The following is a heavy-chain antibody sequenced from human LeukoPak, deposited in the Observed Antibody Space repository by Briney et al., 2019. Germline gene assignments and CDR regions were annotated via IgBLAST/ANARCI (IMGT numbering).Heavy chain of an antibody. CDR3: AGVQWFGELTGAAFDI. V-gene: IGHV1-69*05. D-gene: IGHD3-10*01. CDR1: GGTFSSYA. CDR2: IIPIFGTA. J-gene: IGHJ3*02. Sequence: GASVKVSCKASGGTFSSYAISWVRQAPGQGLEWMGGIIPIFGTANYAQKFQGRVTITTDESTSTAYMELSSLRSEDTAVYYCAGVQWFGELTGAAFDIWGQGTMVTVSS.